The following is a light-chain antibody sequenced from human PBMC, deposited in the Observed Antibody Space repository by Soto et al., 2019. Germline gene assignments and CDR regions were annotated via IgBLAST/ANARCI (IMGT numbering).Light chain of an antibody. CDR2: AAS. Sequence: IQMTQSPSSLSASTGDRVTITCRASQGISSYLAWYQQKPGKAPKLLIYAASTLQSGVPSRFSGSGSGTDFTLTISCLQSDDFATYYCQHYNSYSEAFGQGTKVDI. CDR1: QGISSY. J-gene: IGKJ1*01. V-gene: IGKV1-8*01. CDR3: QHYNSYSEA.